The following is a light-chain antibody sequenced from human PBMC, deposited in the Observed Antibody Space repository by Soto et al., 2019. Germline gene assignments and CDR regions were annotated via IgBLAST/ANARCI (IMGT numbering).Light chain of an antibody. CDR1: QGIRND. CDR3: LQHNSYPLT. CDR2: AAS. J-gene: IGKJ4*01. V-gene: IGKV1-17*01. Sequence: DIQMTQSPSSLSASVGDRVTITCRASQGIRNDLPWYQQKPGKAPKRLIYAASSLQSGVPSRFSGSGYGTEFTLTISTLQPEDFATYYCLQHNSYPLTFGGGTKVEIK.